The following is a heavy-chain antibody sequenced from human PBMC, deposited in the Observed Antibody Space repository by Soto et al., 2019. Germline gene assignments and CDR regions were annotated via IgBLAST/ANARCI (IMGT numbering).Heavy chain of an antibody. CDR2: IHTASGET. Sequence: ASVKVSCKASGSSSNIYKIHWVRQAPGQGLEWMGWIHTASGETKYSQKLQDRVTITRDTSASTAYMELTSLTSEDTATYYCARDEDVWGQGTTVTVSS. CDR3: ARDEDV. CDR1: GSSSNIYK. V-gene: IGHV1-3*04. J-gene: IGHJ6*02.